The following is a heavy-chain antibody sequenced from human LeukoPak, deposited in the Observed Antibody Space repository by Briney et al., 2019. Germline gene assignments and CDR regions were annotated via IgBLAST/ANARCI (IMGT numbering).Heavy chain of an antibody. V-gene: IGHV1-46*01. J-gene: IGHJ6*03. D-gene: IGHD1-14*01. CDR2: INPSGGST. CDR3: ARGRPNRGFNGGYYYYMDV. CDR1: GYTFTSYY. Sequence: ASVKVSCKASGYTFTSYYMHWVRQAPGQGLEWMGIINPSGGSTSYAQKFQGRVTMTRDTSTSTVYMELSSLRSEDTAVYYCARGRPNRGFNGGYYYYMDVWGKGTTVTVPS.